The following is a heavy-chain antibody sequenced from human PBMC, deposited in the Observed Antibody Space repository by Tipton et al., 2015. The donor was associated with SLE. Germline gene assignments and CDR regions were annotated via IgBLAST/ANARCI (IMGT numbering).Heavy chain of an antibody. V-gene: IGHV4-34*01. CDR3: GKSLYDSSVYRQDDAFDV. Sequence: TLSLTCGVYGGSLSNYYWNWVRQPPGKGLEWIGKINHRGSTDYDPSLKSRVTISLDTSKNQFSLKLSSVTAADTAVYYCGKSLYDSSVYRQDDAFDVWGQGTMVTVSS. CDR1: GGSLSNYY. D-gene: IGHD3-22*01. CDR2: INHRGST. J-gene: IGHJ3*01.